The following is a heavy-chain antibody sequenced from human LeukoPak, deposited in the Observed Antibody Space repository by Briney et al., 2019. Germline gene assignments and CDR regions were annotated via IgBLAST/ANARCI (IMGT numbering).Heavy chain of an antibody. CDR1: GYTFTGYY. CDR3: ARDPTRGYDFWSGYYEGGDY. D-gene: IGHD3-3*01. Sequence: ASVKVSCKASGYTFTGYYMHWVRQAPGQGLEWMGRINPNSGGTNYAQKFQGRVTVTRDTSISTAYMELSRLRSDDTAVYYCARDPTRGYDFWSGYYEGGDYWGQGTLVTVSS. CDR2: INPNSGGT. J-gene: IGHJ4*02. V-gene: IGHV1-2*06.